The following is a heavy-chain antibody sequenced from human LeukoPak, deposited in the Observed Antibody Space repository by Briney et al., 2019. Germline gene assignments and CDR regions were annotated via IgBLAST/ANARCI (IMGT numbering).Heavy chain of an antibody. D-gene: IGHD2-15*01. Sequence: SETLSLTCTVSVGSISSSSFYWGWIRHPPGKGLEWIGSIFYSGSTYYNPSLKSRVTISVDTSKNQSSLKLSSVTAADTAVYYCASCLAVLPYYYYMDVWGKGTTVTVSS. J-gene: IGHJ6*03. CDR2: IFYSGST. CDR3: ASCLAVLPYYYYMDV. CDR1: VGSISSSSFY. V-gene: IGHV4-39*07.